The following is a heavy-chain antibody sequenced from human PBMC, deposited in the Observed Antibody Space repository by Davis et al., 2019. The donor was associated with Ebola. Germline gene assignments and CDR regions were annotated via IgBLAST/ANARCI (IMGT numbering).Heavy chain of an antibody. Sequence: GESLKISCAASGFTFSSYGMHWVRQAPGKGLEWVSAISGSGGSTYYADSVKGRFTISRDNSKNTLYLQMNSLRAEDTAVYYCANEGYSYGEYYYYYGMDVWGQGTTVTVSS. V-gene: IGHV3-23*01. D-gene: IGHD5-18*01. J-gene: IGHJ6*02. CDR3: ANEGYSYGEYYYYYGMDV. CDR1: GFTFSSYG. CDR2: ISGSGGST.